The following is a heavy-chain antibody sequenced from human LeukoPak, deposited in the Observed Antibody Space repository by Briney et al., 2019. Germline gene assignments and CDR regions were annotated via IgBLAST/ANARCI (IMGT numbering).Heavy chain of an antibody. CDR2: IYSDTNT. V-gene: IGHV3-53*01. Sequence: GGSLRLSCEVSGFTVSTNHMSWVRQAPGKWLEWVSVIYSDTNTYYADSVKGRFTISRGNSKNTVFLQMNSLRAEDTAVYYCARDREVVTAKAQMDVWGKGTTVTVSS. D-gene: IGHD2-21*02. CDR1: GFTVSTNH. CDR3: ARDREVVTAKAQMDV. J-gene: IGHJ6*04.